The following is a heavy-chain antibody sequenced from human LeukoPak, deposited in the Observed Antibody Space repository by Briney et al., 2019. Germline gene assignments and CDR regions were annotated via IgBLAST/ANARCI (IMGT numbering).Heavy chain of an antibody. Sequence: GGSLRLSCAGSGFTFRTYWMTWVRQAPGKGLEWVANIRQDGTEKNYVDSVRGRFTISRDNAENSLYLQMNSLRAEDTAVYFCARDSGNSGYDALDYWGQGTLVTVSS. D-gene: IGHD5-12*01. CDR3: ARDSGNSGYDALDY. CDR1: GFTFRTYW. V-gene: IGHV3-7*01. CDR2: IRQDGTEK. J-gene: IGHJ4*02.